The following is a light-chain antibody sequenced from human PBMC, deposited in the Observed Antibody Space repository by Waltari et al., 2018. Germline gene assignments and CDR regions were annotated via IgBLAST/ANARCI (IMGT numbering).Light chain of an antibody. Sequence: DIQMTQSPSSLSASVGDRVTITCRASENVNNYLNWYQQKPGKAPKLLIYKASTLQSGVPSRFSCSGSGTDYTFTISSLQSEDVATYYCQHNYGTPYSFGQGTKVEIK. CDR1: ENVNNY. CDR3: QHNYGTPYS. V-gene: IGKV1-39*01. J-gene: IGKJ2*03. CDR2: KAS.